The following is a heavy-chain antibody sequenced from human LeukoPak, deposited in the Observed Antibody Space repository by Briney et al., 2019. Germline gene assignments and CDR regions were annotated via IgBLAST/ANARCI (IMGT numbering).Heavy chain of an antibody. CDR3: AKRSHMLGATNPNYYFDH. CDR1: GFTFSSYA. Sequence: GGSLRLSCAASGFTFSSYAMSWVRQAPGKGLEWVSAISITVGGAYYADSVKGRFTISRDNSKNTLYLQMNSLSAEDTDVYYCAKRSHMLGATNPNYYFDHWGQGTLVTVSS. CDR2: ISITVGGA. J-gene: IGHJ4*02. D-gene: IGHD1-26*01. V-gene: IGHV3-23*01.